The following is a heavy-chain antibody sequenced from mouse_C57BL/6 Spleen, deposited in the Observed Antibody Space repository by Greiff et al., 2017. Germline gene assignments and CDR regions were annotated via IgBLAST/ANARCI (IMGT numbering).Heavy chain of an antibody. D-gene: IGHD2-2*01. V-gene: IGHV1-50*01. Sequence: QVQLQQPGAELVKPGASVKLSCKASGYTFTSYWMQWVKQRPGQGLEWIGEIDPSDSYTNYNGKFKGKATLTADKSSSTAYMQLSSLTSEDSAVYFCARTYGYVPFDYWGQGTTLTVSS. CDR2: IDPSDSYT. J-gene: IGHJ2*01. CDR3: ARTYGYVPFDY. CDR1: GYTFTSYW.